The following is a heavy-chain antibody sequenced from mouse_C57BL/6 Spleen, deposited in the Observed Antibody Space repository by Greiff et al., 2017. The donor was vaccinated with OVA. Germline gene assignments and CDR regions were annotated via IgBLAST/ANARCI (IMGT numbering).Heavy chain of an antibody. V-gene: IGHV5-4*01. J-gene: IGHJ3*01. CDR3: ARERGDYVRFAY. CDR1: GFTFSSYA. D-gene: IGHD1-1*01. Sequence: EVQVVESGGGLVKPGGSLKLSCAASGFTFSSYAMSWVRQTPEKRLEWVATISDGGSYTYYPDNVKGRFTISRDNAKNNLYLQRSHLKSEDTSMYYCARERGDYVRFAYWGQGTLVTVSA. CDR2: ISDGGSYT.